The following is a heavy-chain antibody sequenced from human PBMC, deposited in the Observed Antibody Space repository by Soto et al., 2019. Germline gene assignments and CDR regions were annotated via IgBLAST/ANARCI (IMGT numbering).Heavy chain of an antibody. J-gene: IGHJ5*02. Sequence: GGSLRLSCAASGFTFSSYAMSWVRQAPGKGLEWVSAISGSGGSTYYADSVKGRFTISRDNSKNTLYLQMNSLRAEDTAVYYCAKSDRGYSYGQLLPNWFDPWGQGTLVTVS. D-gene: IGHD5-18*01. CDR3: AKSDRGYSYGQLLPNWFDP. V-gene: IGHV3-23*01. CDR2: ISGSGGST. CDR1: GFTFSSYA.